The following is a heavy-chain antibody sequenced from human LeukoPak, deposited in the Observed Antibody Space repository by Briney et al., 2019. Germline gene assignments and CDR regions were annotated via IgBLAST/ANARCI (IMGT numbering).Heavy chain of an antibody. D-gene: IGHD3-22*01. J-gene: IGHJ4*02. CDR1: GGSISSGSYY. Sequence: SETLSLTCTVSGGSISSGSYYWSWIRQPAGKGLEWIGRIYTSGSTNYNPSLKSRVTISVDTSKNQFSLKLSSVTAADTAVYYCAREYHGSSGYYLTLDYWGQGTLVTVSS. CDR3: AREYHGSSGYYLTLDY. CDR2: IYTSGST. V-gene: IGHV4-61*02.